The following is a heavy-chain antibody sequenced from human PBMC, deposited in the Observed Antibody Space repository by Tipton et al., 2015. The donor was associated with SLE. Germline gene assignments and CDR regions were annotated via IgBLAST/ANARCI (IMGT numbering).Heavy chain of an antibody. Sequence: TLSLTCTVSGGSISSVDYYWTWIRQPPGKGLEWIGYIHSSGGTYYNPSLKSRVTISVGTSRNQFSVQLTSVTAADTAVYYCARGTSYYNSLYWGQGTLVTVSS. CDR3: ARGTSYYNSLY. J-gene: IGHJ4*02. CDR2: IHSSGGT. V-gene: IGHV4-30-4*01. D-gene: IGHD3-3*01. CDR1: GGSISSVDYY.